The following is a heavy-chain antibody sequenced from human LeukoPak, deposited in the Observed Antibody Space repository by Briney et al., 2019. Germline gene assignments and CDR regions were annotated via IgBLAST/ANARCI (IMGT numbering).Heavy chain of an antibody. D-gene: IGHD2-21*02. CDR1: GFTFSSYA. J-gene: IGHJ4*02. V-gene: IGHV3-48*04. CDR3: ARDEKYCGGDCFDDY. CDR2: ISSSGSTI. Sequence: GGSLRLSCAASGFTFSSYAMSWVRQAPGKGLEWVSYISSSGSTIYYADSVKGRFTISRDNAKNSLYLQMNSLRAEDTAVYYCARDEKYCGGDCFDDYWGQGTLVTVSS.